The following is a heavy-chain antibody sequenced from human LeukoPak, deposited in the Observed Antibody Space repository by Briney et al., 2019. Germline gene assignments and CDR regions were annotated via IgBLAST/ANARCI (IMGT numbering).Heavy chain of an antibody. Sequence: ASVKVSCKASGYTFTSYGISWVRQAPGQGLEGMGWISAYNGNTNYAQKLQGRVTMSTDTSTSTAYMELRSLRSDDTAVYYCARGATNHYYYYMDVWGKGTTVTVSS. CDR2: ISAYNGNT. J-gene: IGHJ6*03. V-gene: IGHV1-18*01. CDR3: ARGATNHYYYYMDV. CDR1: GYTFTSYG. D-gene: IGHD5-24*01.